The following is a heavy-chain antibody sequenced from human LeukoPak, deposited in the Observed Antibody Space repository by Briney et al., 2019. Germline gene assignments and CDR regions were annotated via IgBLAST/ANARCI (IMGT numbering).Heavy chain of an antibody. J-gene: IGHJ4*02. D-gene: IGHD4-11*01. CDR3: ARGLPPVMKYYFDY. CDR1: AFTFSTYE. CDR2: ISGSGSTI. Sequence: PGGSLRLSCAASAFTFSTYEMNWVRQAPGKGLEWVSYISGSGSTIYYADSVKGRFTISRDDSKNTLYLQMNSLRAEDTAMYYCARGLPPVMKYYFDYWGQGTLVTVSS. V-gene: IGHV3-48*03.